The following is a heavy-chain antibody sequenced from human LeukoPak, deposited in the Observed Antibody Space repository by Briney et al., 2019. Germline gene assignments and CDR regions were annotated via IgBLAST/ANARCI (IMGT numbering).Heavy chain of an antibody. D-gene: IGHD2-2*01. CDR3: AKDGNIVVVPAAYYYYYMDV. V-gene: IGHV3-30*02. Sequence: GGSLRLSCAASGFTFSSYGMHWVRQAPGKGLEWVAFIRYDGSNKYYADSVKGRFTISRDNSENTLYLQMNSLRAEDTAVYYCAKDGNIVVVPAAYYYYYMDVWGKGTTVTVSS. CDR2: IRYDGSNK. CDR1: GFTFSSYG. J-gene: IGHJ6*03.